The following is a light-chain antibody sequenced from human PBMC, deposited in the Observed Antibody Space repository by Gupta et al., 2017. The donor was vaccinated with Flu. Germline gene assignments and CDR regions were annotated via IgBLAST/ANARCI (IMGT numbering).Light chain of an antibody. Sequence: YELTQPLSLSVSPGQTARITCSGDALTKKYAYWYQQKSGQAPVLVIYEESKRPAGIPERFSGSSSGTMATLTISGAQVEDEADYYCYSTDSSGNHRVFGGGTRLTVL. CDR1: ALTKKY. CDR2: EES. J-gene: IGLJ3*02. CDR3: YSTDSSGNHRV. V-gene: IGLV3-10*01.